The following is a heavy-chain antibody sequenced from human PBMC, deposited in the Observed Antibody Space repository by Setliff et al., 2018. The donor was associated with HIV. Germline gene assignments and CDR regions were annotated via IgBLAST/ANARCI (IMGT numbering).Heavy chain of an antibody. CDR1: GGSISSGSYY. CDR2: ITHSGST. Sequence: SETLSLTCTVSGGSISSGSYYGTWIRQPPGKGLEWIGEITHSGSTNYNPSLETRVTISVDTSKNQFSLKLSSVTAADTAVYYCAKGVAGLQYYYYYMDVWGKGTTVTVSS. V-gene: IGHV4-39*07. J-gene: IGHJ6*03. CDR3: AKGVAGLQYYYYYMDV. D-gene: IGHD6-19*01.